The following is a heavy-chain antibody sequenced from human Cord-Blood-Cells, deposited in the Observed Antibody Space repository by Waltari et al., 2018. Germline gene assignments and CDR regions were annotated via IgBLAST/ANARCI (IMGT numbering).Heavy chain of an antibody. CDR2: IIPIFGTA. CDR3: ARDAPIWFDP. Sequence: QVQLVQSGAEVKKPGPSVKVSCKASGGTFRSYANSWVRQAPGQGLEWMVGIIPIFGTANDAQKFQGRVTITADESTSTAYMELSSLRSEDTAVYYCARDAPIWFDPWGQGTLVTVSS. V-gene: IGHV1-69*12. CDR1: GGTFRSYA. J-gene: IGHJ5*02.